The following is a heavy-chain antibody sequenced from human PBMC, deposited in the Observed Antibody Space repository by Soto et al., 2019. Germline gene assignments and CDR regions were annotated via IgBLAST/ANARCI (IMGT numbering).Heavy chain of an antibody. CDR3: GRDPNGDYIGAFDM. Sequence: EVQLLESGGGLGHPGGSLRLSCAASGFTFFNYAMTWVRQSPEKGLEWVSSIGGTGSPTQYADSVKGRFTISRDNSKNTLYLQLNSLRAEDTAVYYCGRDPNGDYIGAFDMWGQGTVVIVSS. CDR1: GFTFFNYA. V-gene: IGHV3-23*01. D-gene: IGHD4-17*01. J-gene: IGHJ3*02. CDR2: IGGTGSPT.